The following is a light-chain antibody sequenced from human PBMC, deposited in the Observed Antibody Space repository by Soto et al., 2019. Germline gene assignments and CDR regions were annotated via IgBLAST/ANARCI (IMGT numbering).Light chain of an antibody. CDR3: QQSYNTPYT. Sequence: DIQMTQSPSSLSVSVGDKVTITCRASRSISNYLNWYQQKPGKGPELLIYASVNLQSGVPSRFSGSGSGTDCTLTINSLQPDDFATYYCQQSYNTPYTCGQWTKLEI. V-gene: IGKV1-39*01. CDR1: RSISNY. J-gene: IGKJ2*01. CDR2: ASV.